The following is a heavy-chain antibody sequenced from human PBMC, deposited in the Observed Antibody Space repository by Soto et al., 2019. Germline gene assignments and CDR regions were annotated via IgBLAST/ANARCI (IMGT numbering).Heavy chain of an antibody. V-gene: IGHV4-59*11. J-gene: IGHJ4*02. Sequence: PSETLSLTCTVSGGSFSSHYWSWIRQPPGKGLEWIGYIYYSGSTNYNPSLKSRVTISADTSVNQFSLKLSSVTAADTAVYFCARLYSDGSAYYSKFDYWGQGTLVTVSS. CDR2: IYYSGST. D-gene: IGHD3-22*01. CDR1: GGSFSSHY. CDR3: ARLYSDGSAYYSKFDY.